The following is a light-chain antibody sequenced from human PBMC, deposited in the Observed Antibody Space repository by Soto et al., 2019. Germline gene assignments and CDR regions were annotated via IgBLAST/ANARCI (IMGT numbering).Light chain of an antibody. V-gene: IGLV2-8*01. CDR3: SSYAGSNNYV. CDR2: EFS. J-gene: IGLJ1*01. Sequence: QSVLTQPPSASGSPGQSVTISCTGTSSDVGAHNFVSWHQQHPGKAPQLMVYEFSKRPSGVPDRFSGSKSGNTASRTVSGLQAEDEADYYCSSYAGSNNYVFGTGTKVTVL. CDR1: SSDVGAHNF.